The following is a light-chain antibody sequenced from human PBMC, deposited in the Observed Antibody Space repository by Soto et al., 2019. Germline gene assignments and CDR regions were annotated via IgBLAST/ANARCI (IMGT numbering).Light chain of an antibody. CDR1: ESVSTN. V-gene: IGKV3-15*01. Sequence: ERVVTQSPVTLSVSPGEGATLSRRASESVSTNLAWYQHKPGQAPRLLIYAASTRATGVPARFSGSGSGTEFTLTISSLQSEDVAAYYCQQYENWPWTFGQGTKVEI. CDR3: QQYENWPWT. CDR2: AAS. J-gene: IGKJ1*01.